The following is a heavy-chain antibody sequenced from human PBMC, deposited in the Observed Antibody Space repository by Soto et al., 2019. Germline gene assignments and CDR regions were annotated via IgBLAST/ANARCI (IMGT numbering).Heavy chain of an antibody. D-gene: IGHD3-10*01. CDR3: ARDLSTSSFRGSFDL. CDR1: GYTFTSYY. Sequence: EASVKVSCKASGYTFTSYYMHWVRQAPGQGLQWMGWINPSSGGTRYSQKFQGRVTMTRDTSISIAYMEMSRLTSDDTAVYYCARDLSTSSFRGSFDLWGQGTMVTVSS. V-gene: IGHV1-2*02. CDR2: INPSSGGT. J-gene: IGHJ3*01.